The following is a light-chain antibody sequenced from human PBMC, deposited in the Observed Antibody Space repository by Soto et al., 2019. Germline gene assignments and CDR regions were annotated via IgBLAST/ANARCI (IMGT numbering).Light chain of an antibody. CDR3: SSYAGSSNV. J-gene: IGLJ1*01. Sequence: HSVLTQPASVSGSPGQSITISCTGTSSDVGVYDSVSWYQQHPGKAPKLMIYEVNKRPSGVPDRFSGSKSGNTASLTVSGLQAGDEADYYCSSYAGSSNVFGTGTKVTVL. CDR2: EVN. CDR1: SSDVGVYDS. V-gene: IGLV2-8*01.